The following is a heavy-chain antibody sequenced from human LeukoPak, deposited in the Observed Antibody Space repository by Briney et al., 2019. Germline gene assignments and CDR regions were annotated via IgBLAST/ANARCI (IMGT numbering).Heavy chain of an antibody. J-gene: IGHJ4*02. D-gene: IGHD3-10*01. CDR1: GFTFSSYA. CDR2: ISGSGGST. Sequence: QSGGSLRLSCAASGFTFSSYAMSWVRQAPGKGLEWVSAISGSGGSTYYADSVKGRFTISRDNSKNTLYLQMNSLRAEDTAVYYCAKVSYYYGSGDFDYWGQGTLVTVSS. CDR3: AKVSYYYGSGDFDY. V-gene: IGHV3-23*01.